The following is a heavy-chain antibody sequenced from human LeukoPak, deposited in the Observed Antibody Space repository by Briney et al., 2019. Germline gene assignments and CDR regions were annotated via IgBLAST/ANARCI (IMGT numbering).Heavy chain of an antibody. Sequence: GGSLRLSCAASGFTFSSYAMSWVRQAPGKGLEWVSAISGSGGSTYYADSVKGRLTISRDNAKNSLYLQMNSLRAEDTAVYYCASLSSGYYWNLDYWGQGTLVTVSS. J-gene: IGHJ4*02. V-gene: IGHV3-23*01. CDR2: ISGSGGST. CDR1: GFTFSSYA. CDR3: ASLSSGYYWNLDY. D-gene: IGHD3-22*01.